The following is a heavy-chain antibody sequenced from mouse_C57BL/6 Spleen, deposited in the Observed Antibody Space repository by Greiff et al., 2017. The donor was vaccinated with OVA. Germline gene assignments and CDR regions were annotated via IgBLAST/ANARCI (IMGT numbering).Heavy chain of an antibody. D-gene: IGHD2-5*01. CDR3: ARGYSKRTGAMDY. CDR2: IFPGSGST. CDR1: GYTFTDYY. Sequence: VQLQESGPELVKPGASVKISCKASGYTFTDYYINWVKQRPGQGLEWIGWIFPGSGSTYYNEKFKGKATLTVDKSSSTAYMLLSSLTSEDSAVFFSARGYSKRTGAMDYWGQGTSVTVSS. V-gene: IGHV1-75*01. J-gene: IGHJ4*01.